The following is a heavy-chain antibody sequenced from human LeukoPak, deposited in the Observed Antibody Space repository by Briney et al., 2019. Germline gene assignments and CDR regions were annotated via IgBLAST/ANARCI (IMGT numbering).Heavy chain of an antibody. J-gene: IGHJ6*02. D-gene: IGHD6-19*01. CDR3: ARFDPVAALYYYYHGMDV. Sequence: GGSLRLSCVASGFTFSNYWMNWVRQAPGKGLEWVANIKEDGSDKYYVDSVKGRFTISRDNAKNSLYLQMDSLRAEDTAVYYCARFDPVAALYYYYHGMDVWGQGTAVTVSS. V-gene: IGHV3-7*05. CDR2: IKEDGSDK. CDR1: GFTFSNYW.